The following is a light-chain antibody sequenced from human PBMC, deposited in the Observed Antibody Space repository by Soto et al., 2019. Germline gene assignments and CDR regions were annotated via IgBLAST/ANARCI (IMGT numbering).Light chain of an antibody. CDR1: QNIRNW. V-gene: IGKV1-5*01. CDR2: DAS. Sequence: GDSVTITCRASQNIRNWLAWYRQKPGKAPNPLIYDASSLKSGVPARFSGSGSGTEFTLTISSLQPDDFATYYCQQYNSYSWTFGQGTKVDIK. CDR3: QQYNSYSWT. J-gene: IGKJ1*01.